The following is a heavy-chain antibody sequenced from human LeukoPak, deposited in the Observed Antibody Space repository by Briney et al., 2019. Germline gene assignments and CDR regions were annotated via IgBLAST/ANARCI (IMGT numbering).Heavy chain of an antibody. CDR3: ARDLRYFDWYYYYYYGMDV. J-gene: IGHJ6*04. CDR1: GFTFSSHG. CDR2: IWYDGSNK. V-gene: IGHV3-33*01. Sequence: GGSLRLSCAASGFTFSSHGMHWVRQAPGKGLEWVAVIWYDGSNKYYADSVKGRFTISRDNTKNTLYLQMNSLRAEDTAVYYCARDLRYFDWYYYYYYGMDVWGKGTTVTVSS. D-gene: IGHD3-9*01.